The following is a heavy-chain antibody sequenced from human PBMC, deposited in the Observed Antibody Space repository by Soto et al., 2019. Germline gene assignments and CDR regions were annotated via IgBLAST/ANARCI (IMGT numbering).Heavy chain of an antibody. CDR1: GDSVSSNSAA. D-gene: IGHD6-19*01. J-gene: IGHJ6*02. CDR3: ARDRIAVAGIYYYGMDV. CDR2: TYYRSKWYN. Sequence: SETLSLTCAISGDSVSSNSAAWSWIRQSPSRGLEWLGRTYYRSKWYNDYAVSVKSRITINPDTSKNQFSLQLNSVTPEDTAVYYCARDRIAVAGIYYYGMDVWGQGTTVTV. V-gene: IGHV6-1*01.